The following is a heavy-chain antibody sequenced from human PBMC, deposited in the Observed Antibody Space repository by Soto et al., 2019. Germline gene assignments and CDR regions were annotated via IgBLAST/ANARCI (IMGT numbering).Heavy chain of an antibody. CDR2: INHSGST. CDR1: VGSFSDSH. Sequence: SETLSLTCSVYVGSFSDSHWTWIRQPPGQGLEWIGGINHSGSTNYNPSVKSRVTISVDTSKNQFSLRLTSVTAADTAVYYCARGPYLSPRLFYCVDVWGKGTTVTVSS. V-gene: IGHV4-34*01. J-gene: IGHJ6*03. CDR3: ARGPYLSPRLFYCVDV. D-gene: IGHD2-21*01.